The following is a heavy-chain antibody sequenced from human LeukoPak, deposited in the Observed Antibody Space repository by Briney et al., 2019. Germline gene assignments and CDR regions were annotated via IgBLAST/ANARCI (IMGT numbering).Heavy chain of an antibody. J-gene: IGHJ4*02. Sequence: PGGSLRLSCAASGFIFRSCGMSWVRQAPGKGLECVSVISGSGGSTNYADSVKGRLTISRDNSKNTLYLQMNSLRAEDTAVYYCAKARGDSYGHFQYWGQGTLVTVSS. CDR1: GFIFRSCG. V-gene: IGHV3-23*01. CDR2: ISGSGGST. CDR3: AKARGDSYGHFQY. D-gene: IGHD5-18*01.